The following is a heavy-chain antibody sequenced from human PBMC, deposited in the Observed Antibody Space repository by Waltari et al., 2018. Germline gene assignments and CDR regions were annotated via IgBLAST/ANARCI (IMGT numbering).Heavy chain of an antibody. J-gene: IGHJ3*01. Sequence: QLQLQESGPRLVRPSENLSLICRVSGVSITSNRHYWAWIRQSPGQGLEWLGTVSYSGTTYIRPSLKSRVSVSRDTSKNQVALILGSVTAADMAVYYCATYIGASVGTAAFDVWGQGTMVTVSS. CDR1: GVSITSNRHY. CDR2: VSYSGTT. CDR3: ATYIGASVGTAAFDV. D-gene: IGHD5-12*01. V-gene: IGHV4-39*01.